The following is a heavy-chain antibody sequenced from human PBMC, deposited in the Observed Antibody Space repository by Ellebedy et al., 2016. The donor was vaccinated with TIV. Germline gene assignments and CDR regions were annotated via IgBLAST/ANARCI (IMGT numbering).Heavy chain of an antibody. J-gene: IGHJ5*02. CDR1: GFTVSDYF. V-gene: IGHV3-66*01. D-gene: IGHD4-17*01. Sequence: GESLKISCAASGFTVSDYFMNWVRQAPGKGLEWVSVLYKDGKSNYTDSVNGRFTVSRDNSKNTLYLQMDSLRAEDTAVYYCARDPGGGGDYGDNWFDPWGRGTVVTVSS. CDR3: ARDPGGGGDYGDNWFDP. CDR2: LYKDGKS.